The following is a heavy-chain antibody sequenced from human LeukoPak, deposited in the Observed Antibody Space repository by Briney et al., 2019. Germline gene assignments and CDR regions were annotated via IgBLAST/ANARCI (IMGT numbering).Heavy chain of an antibody. D-gene: IGHD5-12*01. CDR2: ITTGNSFL. J-gene: IGHJ6*03. Sequence: PGGSLRLSCAASGFTFSSYNVNWVRQAPGKGLEWVSSITTGNSFLYFADSVKGRFTISRDHANNSLYLQMNSLRADDTAAYYCARGAATRKSGFYYYYMDVWGKGTTVTVSS. CDR3: ARGAATRKSGFYYYYMDV. V-gene: IGHV3-21*01. CDR1: GFTFSSYN.